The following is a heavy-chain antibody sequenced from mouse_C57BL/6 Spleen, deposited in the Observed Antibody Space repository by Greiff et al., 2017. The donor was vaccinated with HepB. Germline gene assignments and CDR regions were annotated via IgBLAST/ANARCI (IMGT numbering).Heavy chain of an antibody. D-gene: IGHD2-3*01. CDR2: ISSGGDYI. CDR3: TREGILGYDGYPWFAY. J-gene: IGHJ3*01. Sequence: EVKLVESGEGLVKPGGSLKLSCAASGFTFSSYAMSWVRQTPEKRLEWVAYISSGGDYIYYADTVKGRFTISRDNARNTLYLQMSSLKSEDTAMYYCTREGILGYDGYPWFAYWGQGTLVTVSA. CDR1: GFTFSSYA. V-gene: IGHV5-9-1*02.